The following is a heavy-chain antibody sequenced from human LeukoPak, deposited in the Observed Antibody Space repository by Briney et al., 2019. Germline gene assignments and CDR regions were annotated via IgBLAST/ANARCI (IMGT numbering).Heavy chain of an antibody. CDR3: ARDRGYSYAKKSSEYYYMDV. CDR1: GYTLTSHD. V-gene: IGHV1-69*13. Sequence: SVKVSCKASGYTLTSHDISWVRQAPGQGLEWMGGIIPIFGTTTYAQKLQGRVRITADESTSTAYMELSSLRSEDTAVYYCARDRGYSYAKKSSEYYYMDVWGKGTTVTMSS. J-gene: IGHJ6*03. CDR2: IIPIFGTT. D-gene: IGHD5-18*01.